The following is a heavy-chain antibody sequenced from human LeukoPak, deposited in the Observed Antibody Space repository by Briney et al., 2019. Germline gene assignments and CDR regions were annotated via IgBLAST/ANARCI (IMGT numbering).Heavy chain of an antibody. Sequence: SETLSLTCTVSGGSISSGSYYWSWLRQPAGKGLEWIGRIYTSGSTNYNPSLKSRVTISVDTSKNQFSLKLSSVTAADTAVYYCAREGRDGYKSMPDYWGQGTLVTVSS. CDR1: GGSISSGSYY. D-gene: IGHD5-24*01. CDR2: IYTSGST. V-gene: IGHV4-61*02. CDR3: AREGRDGYKSMPDY. J-gene: IGHJ4*02.